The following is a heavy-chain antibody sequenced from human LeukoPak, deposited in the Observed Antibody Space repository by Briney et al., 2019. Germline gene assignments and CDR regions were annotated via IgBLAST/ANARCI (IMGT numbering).Heavy chain of an antibody. D-gene: IGHD6-19*01. Sequence: GGSLRLSCEASGFTFSSYEMNWVRQAPGKGLEWVSYISSSGSTIYYADSVKGRFTISRDNAKNSLYLQMNSLRAEDTAVYYCARDHRGWYQGIDYWGQGTLVTVSS. J-gene: IGHJ4*02. CDR1: GFTFSSYE. V-gene: IGHV3-48*03. CDR3: ARDHRGWYQGIDY. CDR2: ISSSGSTI.